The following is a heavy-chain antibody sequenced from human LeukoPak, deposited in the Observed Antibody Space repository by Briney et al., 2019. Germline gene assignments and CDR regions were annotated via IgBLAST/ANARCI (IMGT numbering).Heavy chain of an antibody. CDR2: ISSSSRTI. CDR1: GFTFSDYS. CDR3: ARATYCGGDCYSPYWYFDL. V-gene: IGHV3-48*01. D-gene: IGHD2-21*02. Sequence: GGSLRLSCAASGFTFSDYSMNWVRQAPGKGLEWVSYISSSSRTIFYADSVKGRFTISRDIAKNSLYLQMNSLRAEDTVVYYCARATYCGGDCYSPYWYFDLWGRGTLVTVSS. J-gene: IGHJ2*01.